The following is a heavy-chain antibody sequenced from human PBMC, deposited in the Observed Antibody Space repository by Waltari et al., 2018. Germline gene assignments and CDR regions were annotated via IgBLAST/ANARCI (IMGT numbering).Heavy chain of an antibody. Sequence: QVQLQESGPGLVKPSETLSLTCTVSGGSISSHYWSWIRQPPGKGLEWIGYIYYSGSTNYNPSLKSRVTISVDTSKNQFSLKLSAVTAADTAVYYCARESGQTGMDVWGQGTTVTVSS. J-gene: IGHJ6*02. D-gene: IGHD6-25*01. CDR1: GGSISSHY. CDR3: ARESGQTGMDV. CDR2: IYYSGST. V-gene: IGHV4-59*11.